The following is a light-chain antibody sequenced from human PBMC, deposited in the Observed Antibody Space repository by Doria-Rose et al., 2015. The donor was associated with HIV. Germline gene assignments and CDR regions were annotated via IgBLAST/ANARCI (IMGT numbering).Light chain of an antibody. CDR2: AAS. V-gene: IGKV1-39*01. Sequence: DIRVTQSPSSLSASIGDRVTITCRASQTVSTYLNWFQQEPGKAPKLLIYAASRLQSGVPSRFSGSGSGTDFTLAISGPQHGDFATYYCQQTYSSHPWTFGQGTKVGMK. CDR3: QQTYSSHPWT. CDR1: QTVSTY. J-gene: IGKJ1*01.